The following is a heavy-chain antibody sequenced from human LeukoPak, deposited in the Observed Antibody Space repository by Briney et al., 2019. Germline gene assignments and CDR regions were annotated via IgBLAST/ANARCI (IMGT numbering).Heavy chain of an antibody. CDR1: GFSFISSG. D-gene: IGHD7-27*01. CDR3: VRDGAHWDLDY. Sequence: PGGSLRLSCAASGFSFISSGMHWVRQAPDKGLESVAFIQYDGGIGYYADSVNGRFTISRDNSKNTVRLQMNSLRPEDTAVYYCVRDGAHWDLDYWGQGTLVTVSS. V-gene: IGHV3-30*02. CDR2: IQYDGGIG. J-gene: IGHJ4*02.